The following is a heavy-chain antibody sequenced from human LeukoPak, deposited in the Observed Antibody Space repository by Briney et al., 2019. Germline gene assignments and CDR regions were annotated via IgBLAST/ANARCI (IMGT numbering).Heavy chain of an antibody. CDR3: ARDLGSIAAVFDY. D-gene: IGHD6-13*01. J-gene: IGHJ4*02. Sequence: SQTLSLTCAISGDSVSSNSAAWNWIRQFPSSGLEWLARTYYRSKWYNDYAVSVKSRITVNPDTSKNQFSLQLNSVTPEDTAVYYCARDLGSIAAVFDYWGQGSLVTVSS. V-gene: IGHV6-1*01. CDR2: TYYRSKWYN. CDR1: GDSVSSNSAA.